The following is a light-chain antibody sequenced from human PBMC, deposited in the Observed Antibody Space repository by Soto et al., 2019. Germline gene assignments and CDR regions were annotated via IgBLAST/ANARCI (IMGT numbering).Light chain of an antibody. J-gene: IGLJ3*02. Sequence: QSALIQPPSVSGSPGQSVTISCTGTSSDVGSYDYVSWYQQHPGTVPKPMIYNVNSQPSGVPGRFSGSKSGNTASMTISGLQAEDGADYSCCSYRSRVTERVFGGGTKLTVL. V-gene: IGLV2-18*02. CDR2: NVN. CDR1: SSDVGSYDY. CDR3: CSYRSRVTERV.